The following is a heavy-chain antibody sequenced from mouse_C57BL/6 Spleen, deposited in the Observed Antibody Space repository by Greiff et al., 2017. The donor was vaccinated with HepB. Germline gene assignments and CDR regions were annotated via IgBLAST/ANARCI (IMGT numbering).Heavy chain of an antibody. CDR2: INPGSGGT. CDR1: GYAFTNYL. J-gene: IGHJ2*01. CDR3: AREASGYYYFDY. V-gene: IGHV1-54*01. D-gene: IGHD2-3*01. Sequence: VQLQQSGAELVRPGTSVKVSCKASGYAFTNYLIEWVKQRPGQGLEWIGLINPGSGGTNYNEKFKGKATLTADKSSSTAYMQLSSLTSEDSAVYFCAREASGYYYFDYWGQGTTLTVSS.